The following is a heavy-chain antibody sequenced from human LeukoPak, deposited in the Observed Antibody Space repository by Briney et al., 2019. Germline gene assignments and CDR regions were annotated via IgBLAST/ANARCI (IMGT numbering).Heavy chain of an antibody. V-gene: IGHV1-24*01. Sequence: GASVKVSCKVSGYTLTELSMHWVRQAPGKGLEWMGGFDPEDGETIYAQKFQGRVTMTEDTSTDTAYMELSSLRSEDTAVYYCARPLGTYYYYGMDVWGQGTTVTVSS. CDR2: FDPEDGET. CDR1: GYTLTELS. J-gene: IGHJ6*02. D-gene: IGHD6-13*01. CDR3: ARPLGTYYYYGMDV.